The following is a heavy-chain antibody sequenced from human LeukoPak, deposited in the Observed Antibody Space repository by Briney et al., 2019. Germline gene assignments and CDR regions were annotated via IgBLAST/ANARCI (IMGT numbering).Heavy chain of an antibody. Sequence: GGSLRLSCAASGFTFSAYSMNWVRQAPGKGLEWVSYISSSSSTTYYADSVKGRFTISRDNAKNSLYLLMNSLRAEDTAVYYCARDFPYYYDSTRAYYFDYWGQGTLVTVSS. CDR2: ISSSSSTT. J-gene: IGHJ4*02. CDR1: GFTFSAYS. D-gene: IGHD3-22*01. V-gene: IGHV3-48*01. CDR3: ARDFPYYYDSTRAYYFDY.